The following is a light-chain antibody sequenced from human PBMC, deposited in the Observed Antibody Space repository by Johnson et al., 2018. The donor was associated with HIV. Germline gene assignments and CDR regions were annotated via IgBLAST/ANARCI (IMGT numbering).Light chain of an antibody. CDR1: SSNIGNNY. J-gene: IGLJ1*01. CDR3: GTWDSSLSAGRYV. V-gene: IGLV1-51*01. Sequence: QSVLTQAPSVSAAPGQKVTISCSGSSSNIGNNYVSWYQQLPGTAPKLLIYDNNKRPSGIPDRFSGSKSVTSATLGITGLQTGDEADYYCGTWDSSLSAGRYVVGTGTKVPVL. CDR2: DNN.